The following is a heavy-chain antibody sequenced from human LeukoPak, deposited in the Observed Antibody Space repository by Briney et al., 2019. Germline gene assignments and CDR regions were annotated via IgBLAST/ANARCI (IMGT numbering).Heavy chain of an antibody. Sequence: ASVKVSCKASGYTFTSYGISWVRQAPGQGLEWMGWISAYNGNTNYAQKLQGRVTMTIDTSTSTAYMELRSLRSDDTAVYYCAREPRYDILTGYYNPAGYFDYWGQETLVTVSS. V-gene: IGHV1-18*01. CDR1: GYTFTSYG. CDR2: ISAYNGNT. CDR3: AREPRYDILTGYYNPAGYFDY. D-gene: IGHD3-9*01. J-gene: IGHJ4*02.